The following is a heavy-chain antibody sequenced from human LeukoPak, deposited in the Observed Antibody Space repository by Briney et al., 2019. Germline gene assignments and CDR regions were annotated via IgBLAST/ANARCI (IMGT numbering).Heavy chain of an antibody. D-gene: IGHD2-2*02. V-gene: IGHV3-21*01. CDR1: GFTFSSYS. Sequence: EGSLRLSCAASGFTFSSYSMNWVRQAPGKGLEWVSSISGSSSYIYYADSVKGRFTISRDNAKNSLYLQMNSLRAEDTAVYYCARTGYCSSTSCYTRRVNWFDPWGQGTLVTVSS. J-gene: IGHJ5*02. CDR2: ISGSSSYI. CDR3: ARTGYCSSTSCYTRRVNWFDP.